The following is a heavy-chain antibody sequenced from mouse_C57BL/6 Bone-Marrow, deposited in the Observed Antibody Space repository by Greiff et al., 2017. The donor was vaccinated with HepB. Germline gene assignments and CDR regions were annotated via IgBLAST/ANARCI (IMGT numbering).Heavy chain of an antibody. CDR2: ISNLAYSI. D-gene: IGHD1-1*01. Sequence: VQLKESGGGLVQPGGSLKLSCAASGFTFSDYGMAWVRQAPRKGPEWVAFISNLAYSIYYADTVTGRFTISRENAKNTLYLEMSSLRSEDTAMYYCARKGLSSKAMDYWGQGTSVTVSS. CDR3: ARKGLSSKAMDY. CDR1: GFTFSDYG. J-gene: IGHJ4*01. V-gene: IGHV5-15*01.